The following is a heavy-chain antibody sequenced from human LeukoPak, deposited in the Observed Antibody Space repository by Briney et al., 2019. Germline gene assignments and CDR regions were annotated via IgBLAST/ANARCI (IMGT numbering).Heavy chain of an antibody. D-gene: IGHD1-14*01. CDR3: ARGGIPVHYYYMDV. V-gene: IGHV1-2*02. Sequence: GASVKVSCKASGYTFTGYFIHWVRQAPGQGLEWMGWINPNTGGTNYAQNFQGRVTMTRDTSISTANMELSRLRSDDTAVYYCARGGIPVHYYYMDVWGKGTTVTISS. J-gene: IGHJ6*03. CDR2: INPNTGGT. CDR1: GYTFTGYF.